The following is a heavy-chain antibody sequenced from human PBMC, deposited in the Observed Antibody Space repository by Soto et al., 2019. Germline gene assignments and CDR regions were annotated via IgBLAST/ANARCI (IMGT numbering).Heavy chain of an antibody. Sequence: SETLSLTCSVSGADINTYSWTWIRQPAGKGLEWNGRIYTSASINYNPSLKGRVTLSVDTSTNQVSLRLASVTAADTAIYYCARDREAGYNFYYGMDIWGQGTTVTVSS. D-gene: IGHD6-19*01. V-gene: IGHV4-4*07. J-gene: IGHJ6*02. CDR1: GADINTYS. CDR3: ARDREAGYNFYYGMDI. CDR2: IYTSASI.